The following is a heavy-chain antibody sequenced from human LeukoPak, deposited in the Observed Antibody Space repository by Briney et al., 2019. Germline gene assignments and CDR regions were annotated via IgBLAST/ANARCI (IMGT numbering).Heavy chain of an antibody. V-gene: IGHV4-38-2*02. CDR1: GYSFSSGYY. CDR2: IYHSGST. CDR3: ARRSTSCYGI. D-gene: IGHD2-2*01. J-gene: IGHJ4*02. Sequence: PSETLSLTCTVSGYSFSSGYYWGWLRQPPGKGLEWIGSIYHSGSTYYNQSFQSRVTMSGDTSKNQFPLKLSSVTAADTAVYYCARRSTSCYGIWGQGTLVTVSS.